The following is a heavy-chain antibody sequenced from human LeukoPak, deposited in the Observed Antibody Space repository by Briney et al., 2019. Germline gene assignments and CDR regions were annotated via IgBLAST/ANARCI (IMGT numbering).Heavy chain of an antibody. CDR3: ARDRRGYFDY. Sequence: GGSLRLSCAASGFTFSDYYMSWLRQARGKGREWVSYISSSGSTIYYADSVKGRFTISRDNAKHSLYLQMNSLRAADTAVYYCARDRRGYFDYWGQGTLVTVSS. V-gene: IGHV3-11*04. CDR2: ISSSGSTI. CDR1: GFTFSDYY. J-gene: IGHJ4*02.